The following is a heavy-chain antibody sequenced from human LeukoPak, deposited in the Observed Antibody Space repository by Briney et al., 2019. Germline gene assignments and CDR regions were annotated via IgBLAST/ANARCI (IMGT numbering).Heavy chain of an antibody. J-gene: IGHJ4*02. CDR1: GYTFTSYY. CDR3: ARDRPESSGSYDY. CDR2: IYPGGGST. D-gene: IGHD1-26*01. Sequence: ASVKVSCKASGYTFTSYYIHWVRQAPGQGLEWMGIIYPGGGSTSYAQKLQGRVTMTTDTSTSTAYMELRSLRSDDTAVYYCARDRPESSGSYDYWGQGTLVTVSS. V-gene: IGHV1-46*01.